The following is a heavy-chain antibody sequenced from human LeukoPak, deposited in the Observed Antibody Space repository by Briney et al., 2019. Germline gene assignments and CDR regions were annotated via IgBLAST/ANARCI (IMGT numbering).Heavy chain of an antibody. V-gene: IGHV4-59*01. Sequence: SETLSLTCTVSGDSMTSYYWSWIRQPPGKGLECMGYVFSSGSANYNPSLKSRATISVDTSKNQFSLKLNSVTAADTAVYYCAGGPTIVKYYFGFWGQGTLVTVSS. CDR1: GDSMTSYY. CDR2: VFSSGSA. D-gene: IGHD1-1*01. CDR3: AGGPTIVKYYFGF. J-gene: IGHJ4*02.